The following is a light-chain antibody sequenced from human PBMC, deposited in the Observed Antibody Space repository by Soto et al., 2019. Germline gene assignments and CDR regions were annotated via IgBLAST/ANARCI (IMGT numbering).Light chain of an antibody. J-gene: IGKJ4*01. CDR1: QSVSSY. CDR3: QQRRDWPLT. Sequence: EIVLTQSPATLSLSPGERATLSCRASQSVSSYLAWYQQKPGQAPRLLVYDASTRSTGIPARFSGSGSGTDFSLSISSLEPEDFAVYFCQQRRDWPLTFCGWSKV. CDR2: DAS. V-gene: IGKV3-11*01.